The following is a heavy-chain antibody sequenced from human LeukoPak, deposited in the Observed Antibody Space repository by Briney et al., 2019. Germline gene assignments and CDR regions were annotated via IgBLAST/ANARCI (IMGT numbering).Heavy chain of an antibody. J-gene: IGHJ3*02. CDR2: IKPGGDNT. CDR3: ARIRDGYNDAYDI. CDR1: GYTFTTSY. Sequence: ASVKVSCKASGYTFTTSYIHWVRQAPGQGLEWMGLIKPGGDNTNYAQNFQGRVTMTSDTSASTVYMELSSLRSEDTAIYYCARIRDGYNDAYDIWGQGTVVTVPS. D-gene: IGHD5-24*01. V-gene: IGHV1-46*01.